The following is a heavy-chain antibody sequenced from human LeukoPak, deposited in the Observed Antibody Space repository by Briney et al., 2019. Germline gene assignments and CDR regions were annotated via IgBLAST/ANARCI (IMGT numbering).Heavy chain of an antibody. CDR1: GFTFSSYA. CDR2: ISYDGSNK. D-gene: IGHD5-12*01. J-gene: IGHJ5*02. CDR3: ARDSSGVGNRWLDFDP. V-gene: IGHV3-30-3*01. Sequence: PGGSLRLSCAASGFTFSSYAMSWVRQSPGKGLEWVAVISYDGSNKYYADSVKGRFTISRDNSKNTLYLQMNSLRAEDTAVYYCARDSSGVGNRWLDFDPWGQGTLVTVSS.